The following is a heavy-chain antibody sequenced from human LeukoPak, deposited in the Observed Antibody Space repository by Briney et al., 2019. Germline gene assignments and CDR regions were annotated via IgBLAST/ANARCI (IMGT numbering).Heavy chain of an antibody. CDR3: AKDHGGIAI. CDR1: GFTFSSYG. J-gene: IGHJ3*02. V-gene: IGHV3-30*18. D-gene: IGHD6-13*01. CDR2: ISYDGSNK. Sequence: GGSLRLSCAASGFTFSSYGMHWVRQAPGKGLEWVAVISYDGSNKYYADSVKGRFTISRDNSKNTLYLQMNGLRAEDTAVYYCAKDHGGIAIWGQGTMVTVSS.